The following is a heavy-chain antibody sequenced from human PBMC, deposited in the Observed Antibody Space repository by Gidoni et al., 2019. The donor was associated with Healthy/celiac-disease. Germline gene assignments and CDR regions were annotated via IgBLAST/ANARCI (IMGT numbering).Heavy chain of an antibody. Sequence: QVQLQESGPGLVKPSETLSLTCTVSGGSISSYYWSWIRQPPGKGLEWIGYIYYSGSTNYNPSRKSRVTISVDTSKNQFSLKLSSVTAADTAVYYCARDNIDSSSWAYYYYGMDVWGQGTTVTVSS. D-gene: IGHD6-13*01. V-gene: IGHV4-59*01. CDR3: ARDNIDSSSWAYYYYGMDV. J-gene: IGHJ6*02. CDR1: GGSISSYY. CDR2: IYYSGST.